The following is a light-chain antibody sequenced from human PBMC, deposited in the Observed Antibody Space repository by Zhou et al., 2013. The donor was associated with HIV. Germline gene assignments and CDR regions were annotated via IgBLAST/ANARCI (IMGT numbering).Light chain of an antibody. J-gene: IGKJ1*01. V-gene: IGKV1-12*01. CDR3: QQVKTFPQS. CDR1: QDIGTW. Sequence: DIQMTQSPSSVSASVRDRVTITCRASQDIGTWLAWYQQKPGKVPKLLIHSATFLQSGVPSTFSGAGSGSYFNLTISRLQPEDFATYYCQQVKTFPQSFGQGTKVEMK. CDR2: SAT.